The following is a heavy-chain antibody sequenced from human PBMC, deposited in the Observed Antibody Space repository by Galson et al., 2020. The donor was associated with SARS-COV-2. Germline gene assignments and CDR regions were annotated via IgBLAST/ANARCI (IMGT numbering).Heavy chain of an antibody. D-gene: IGHD6-13*01. CDR1: GFSFSSYT. J-gene: IGHJ6*02. Sequence: GGSLRLSCAASGFSFSSYTMNWVRQAPGKGLEWVSSITTSSSYTSYADSVKGRFTISRDNAKNSLYLQMNSLRAEDTAVYYCARRVAAAGSRGMDVWGQGTTVTVSS. V-gene: IGHV3-21*06. CDR3: ARRVAAAGSRGMDV. CDR2: ITTSSSYT.